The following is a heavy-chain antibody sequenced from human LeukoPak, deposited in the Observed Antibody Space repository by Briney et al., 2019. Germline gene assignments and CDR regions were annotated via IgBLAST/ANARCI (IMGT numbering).Heavy chain of an antibody. Sequence: SETLSLTCTVSGGSISSYYWSWIRQPAGKGLEWNGRIYTSESPTYNPSLKSRVTMSLDTSKNQFSLKLSSVTAADTAVYYCARVSSSWYQDWYFDLWGRGTLVTVSS. CDR2: IYTSESP. D-gene: IGHD6-13*01. V-gene: IGHV4-4*07. CDR1: GGSISSYY. J-gene: IGHJ2*01. CDR3: ARVSSSWYQDWYFDL.